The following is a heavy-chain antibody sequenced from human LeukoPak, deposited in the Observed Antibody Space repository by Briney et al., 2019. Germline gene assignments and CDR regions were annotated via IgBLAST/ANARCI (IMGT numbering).Heavy chain of an antibody. CDR3: ARLVIDGYNHKQTHSYDY. CDR2: INHSGST. D-gene: IGHD5-24*01. CDR1: GGSISSISYY. V-gene: IGHV4-39*07. J-gene: IGHJ4*02. Sequence: SETLSLTCTVSGGSISSISYYWGWIRQPPGKGLEWIGEINHSGSTNYNPSLKSRVTISVDTSKDQFSLKLSSVNAADTAVYYCARLVIDGYNHKQTHSYDYWGQGTLVTVSS.